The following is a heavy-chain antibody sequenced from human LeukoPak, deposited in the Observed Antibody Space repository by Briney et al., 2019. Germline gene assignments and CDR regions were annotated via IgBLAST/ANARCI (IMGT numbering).Heavy chain of an antibody. CDR3: ARDGAIYSSSWYARGYY. Sequence: PSETLSLTCTVSGGSISSYYWSWIRQPPGKGLEWIGYIYYSGNTKYNPSLKSRVTISVDTSKNQFSPKLSSVTAADTAVYYCARDGAIYSSSWYARGYYWGQGTLVTVSS. J-gene: IGHJ4*02. V-gene: IGHV4-59*12. D-gene: IGHD6-13*01. CDR2: IYYSGNT. CDR1: GGSISSYY.